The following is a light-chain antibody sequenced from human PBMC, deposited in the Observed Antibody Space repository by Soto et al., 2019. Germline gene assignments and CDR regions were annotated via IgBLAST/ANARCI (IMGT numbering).Light chain of an antibody. J-gene: IGKJ1*01. V-gene: IGKV3-20*01. CDR2: GAS. Sequence: EIVLTQSPGTLSLSPGERATLSCRTSQSVSSSHLVWYQQKPGQPPRLLIYGASSRATDISDRFSGSGSGTDFTLTISRLEPEDFAVYYCQQRCISPPTFDQGTKLEIK. CDR1: QSVSSSH. CDR3: QQRCISPPT.